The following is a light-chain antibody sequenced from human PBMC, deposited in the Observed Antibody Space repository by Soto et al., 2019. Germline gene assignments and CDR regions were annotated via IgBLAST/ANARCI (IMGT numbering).Light chain of an antibody. Sequence: QSALTQPASVSGSPGQSITISCTGTSSDVGGYNYVPWYRQHPGRAPKLMIYDVSNRPSGVSNRFSGSKSGNTASLTISGPREGDGVNYYCTKYKRSSTYVSGPGAKVPVL. CDR2: DVS. CDR3: TKYKRSSTYV. J-gene: IGLJ1*01. V-gene: IGLV2-14*01. CDR1: SSDVGGYNY.